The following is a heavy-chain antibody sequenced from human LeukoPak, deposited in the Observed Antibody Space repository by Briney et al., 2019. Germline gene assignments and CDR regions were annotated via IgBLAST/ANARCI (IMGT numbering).Heavy chain of an antibody. J-gene: IGHJ4*02. CDR1: GYTFTGYY. V-gene: IGHV1-2*02. CDR2: INPNSGGT. CDR3: ARASPTVVTFDY. D-gene: IGHD4-23*01. Sequence: GASVNVSCKASGYTFTGYYMHWVRQAPGQGLEWMGWINPNSGGTNYAQKFQGRVTMTRDTSISTAYMELSRLRSDDTAVYYCARASPTVVTFDYWGQGTLVTVSS.